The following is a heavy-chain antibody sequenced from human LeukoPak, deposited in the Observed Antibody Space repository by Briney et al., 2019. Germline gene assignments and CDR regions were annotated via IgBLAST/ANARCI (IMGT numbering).Heavy chain of an antibody. D-gene: IGHD6-13*01. V-gene: IGHV1-8*01. CDR2: MNPNSGNT. CDR3: ARGLYSSSWWIHYYYYMDV. J-gene: IGHJ6*03. Sequence: GASVKVSCKASGYTFTSYDIYWVRQATGHGLEWMGWMNPNSGNTGYAQKSQGRVTMTRTTSISTAYMELSSLRSEDTAVYYCARGLYSSSWWIHYYYYMDVWGKGTTVTVSS. CDR1: GYTFTSYD.